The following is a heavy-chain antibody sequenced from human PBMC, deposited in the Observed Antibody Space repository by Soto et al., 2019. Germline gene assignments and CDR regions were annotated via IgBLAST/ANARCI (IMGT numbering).Heavy chain of an antibody. D-gene: IGHD6-13*01. CDR2: ISYDGSNK. CDR3: ARGNRATYSSLDFDY. V-gene: IGHV3-30-3*01. Sequence: QVQLVESGGCVVQPGRSLRLSCAASGFTFSSYAMHWVRQAPGKGLEWVAVISYDGSNKYYADSVKGRFPISRDNSKNTLYLQMNSLRAEDTAVYYCARGNRATYSSLDFDYWGQGTLVTVSS. CDR1: GFTFSSYA. J-gene: IGHJ4*02.